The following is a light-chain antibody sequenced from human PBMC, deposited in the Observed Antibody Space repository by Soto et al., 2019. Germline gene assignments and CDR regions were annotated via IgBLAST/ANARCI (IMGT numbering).Light chain of an antibody. V-gene: IGKV2D-29*01. CDR3: LQNLQLPYT. CDR1: QSLMNSIGRTY. Sequence: DIVMTQTPFSLSVSPGQSASISCKSSQSLMNSIGRTYLNWYMQKQGLPPHLLINEDSNRFSGGPDRISGSRADTDYTLKISRVEADDAGLYYCLQNLQLPYTFGQGTKLEIK. CDR2: EDS. J-gene: IGKJ2*01.